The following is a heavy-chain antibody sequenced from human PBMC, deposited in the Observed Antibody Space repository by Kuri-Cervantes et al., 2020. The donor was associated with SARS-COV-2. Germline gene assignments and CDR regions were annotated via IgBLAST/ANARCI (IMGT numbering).Heavy chain of an antibody. CDR3: ARLGESASTLGHGLYYYGMDV. Sequence: GGSLRLSCKGSGYSFTSYWISWVRQMPGKGLEWMGRIDPSDSYTNYSPSFQGHVTISADKSISTAYLQWSSLKASDTAMYYCARLGESASTLGHGLYYYGMDVWGQGTTVTVSS. CDR2: IDPSDSYT. D-gene: IGHD3-16*01. J-gene: IGHJ6*02. CDR1: GYSFTSYW. V-gene: IGHV5-10-1*01.